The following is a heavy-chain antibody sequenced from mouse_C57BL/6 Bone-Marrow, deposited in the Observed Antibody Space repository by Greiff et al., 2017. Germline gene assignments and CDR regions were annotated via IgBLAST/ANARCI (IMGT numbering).Heavy chain of an antibody. Sequence: SGTVLARPGASVKMSCKTSGYTFTSYWMHWVKQRPGQGLEWIGAIYPGNSDTSYNQKFKGKAKLTAVTSASTAYMELSSLTNEDSAVYYCTSYDYEEGYFYVWGTGTTVTVSS. CDR3: TSYDYEEGYFYV. J-gene: IGHJ1*03. CDR2: IYPGNSDT. CDR1: GYTFTSYW. D-gene: IGHD2-4*01. V-gene: IGHV1-5*01.